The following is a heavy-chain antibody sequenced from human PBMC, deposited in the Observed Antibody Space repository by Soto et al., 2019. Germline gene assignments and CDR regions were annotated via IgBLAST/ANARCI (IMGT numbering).Heavy chain of an antibody. V-gene: IGHV1-69*12. D-gene: IGHD6-19*01. CDR2: IVPLFGTA. Sequence: QVQLVQSGAEVKEPGSSVNVSCKTSGGTFGNTAVTWVRQVPGQGLEWIGGIVPLFGTANYAQKFRGRVMITADESTSTAYIDLSSLRSDDTAIYYCARDGNPGYSFWYGRVCGGRFDPWGQGTLVSVSS. CDR1: GGTFGNTA. J-gene: IGHJ5*02. CDR3: ARDGNPGYSFWYGRVCGGRFDP.